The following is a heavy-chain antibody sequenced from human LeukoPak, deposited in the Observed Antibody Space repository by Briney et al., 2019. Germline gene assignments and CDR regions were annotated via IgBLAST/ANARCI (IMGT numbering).Heavy chain of an antibody. J-gene: IGHJ6*03. CDR2: IYPGDSDT. Sequence: HGESLKISCKGSGYSFTSYWIGWVRQMPGKGLEWMGIIYPGDSDTRYSPSFQGQVTISADKSISTAYLQWSSLKASDTAMYYCASQTDSIAARPPYYYYYMDVWGKGTTVTVSS. V-gene: IGHV5-51*01. D-gene: IGHD6-6*01. CDR1: GYSFTSYW. CDR3: ASQTDSIAARPPYYYYYMDV.